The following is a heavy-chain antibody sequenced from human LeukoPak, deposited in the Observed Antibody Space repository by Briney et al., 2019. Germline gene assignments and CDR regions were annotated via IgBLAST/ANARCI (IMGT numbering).Heavy chain of an antibody. CDR2: INPDGRDT. D-gene: IGHD2-21*02. V-gene: IGHV3-7*01. CDR3: TSWGDTTAEYSQR. Sequence: PGGSRRLACVVSGFTFNRCRMNWVRQAPGKGLEWVAHINPDGRDTYYVDSMKGPFTISRDNAPNSMYLQMNTLRAEDTAVYYCTSWGDTTAEYSQRWGQGTLVTVSS. CDR1: GFTFNRCR. J-gene: IGHJ1*01.